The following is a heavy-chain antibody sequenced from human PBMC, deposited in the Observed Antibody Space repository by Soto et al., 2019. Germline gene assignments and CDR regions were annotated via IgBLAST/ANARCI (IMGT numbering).Heavy chain of an antibody. V-gene: IGHV3-66*01. CDR2: IYSGGST. Sequence: GGSLRLSCAASGFTVSSNYMSWVRQAPGKGLERVSVIYSGGSTYYADSVKGRFTISRDNSKNTLYPQMNSLRAEDTAVFYCASGYCGGGSCYPHYFAYWGQGILVPVSS. J-gene: IGHJ4*02. CDR1: GFTVSSNY. D-gene: IGHD2-15*01. CDR3: ASGYCGGGSCYPHYFAY.